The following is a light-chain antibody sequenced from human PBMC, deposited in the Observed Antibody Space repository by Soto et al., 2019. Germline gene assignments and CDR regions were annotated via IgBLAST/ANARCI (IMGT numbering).Light chain of an antibody. Sequence: EIVLTQSPATLSLSPGERATLSCRASLSVSNFLAWYQQKPGQAPRLLIYDASNRATGIPARFSGSGSGTDFTLTISSLEPEDFAVYYCQQRSNWPPFTFGPGTKVDIK. J-gene: IGKJ3*01. CDR2: DAS. V-gene: IGKV3-11*01. CDR3: QQRSNWPPFT. CDR1: LSVSNF.